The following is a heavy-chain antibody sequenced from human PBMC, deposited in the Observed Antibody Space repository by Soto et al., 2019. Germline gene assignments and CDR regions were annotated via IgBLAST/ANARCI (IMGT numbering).Heavy chain of an antibody. CDR1: GGSISSGDYY. CDR3: ARDRLRGPRVDYGDYGGRSDYYGMDV. D-gene: IGHD4-17*01. Sequence: KTSETLSLTCTVSGGSISSGDYYWSWIRQPPGKGLEWIGYIYYSGSTYYNPSLKSRVTISVDTSKSQFSLKLSSVTAADTAVYYCARDRLRGPRVDYGDYGGRSDYYGMDVWGQGTTVTVSS. CDR2: IYYSGST. V-gene: IGHV4-30-4*01. J-gene: IGHJ6*02.